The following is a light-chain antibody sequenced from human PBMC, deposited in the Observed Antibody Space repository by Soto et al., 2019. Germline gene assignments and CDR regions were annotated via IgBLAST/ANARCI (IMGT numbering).Light chain of an antibody. CDR3: QKNGSSPTT. J-gene: IGKJ5*01. V-gene: IGKV3-20*01. Sequence: EIVLTQSPSTLSLSPGERATLSCRASQSVNTNYLAWYQQKSGQAPRLLIYGASSRATGIPDRFSGSGSGTVFTLTISRREPEVFAAYFLQKNGSSPTTFGKGTRLEIK. CDR2: GAS. CDR1: QSVNTNY.